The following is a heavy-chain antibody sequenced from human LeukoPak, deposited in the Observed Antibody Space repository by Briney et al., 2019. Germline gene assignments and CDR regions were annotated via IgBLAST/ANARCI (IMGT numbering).Heavy chain of an antibody. CDR2: IIPILGIA. D-gene: IGHD6-19*01. V-gene: IGHV1-69*04. CDR1: GGTFSSYT. J-gene: IGHJ4*02. CDR3: ARDTSSGWYGASDY. Sequence: GSSVKVSCKATGGTFSSYTISWVRQAPGQGLEWMGRIIPILGIANNAQKFQGRVTITADKSTSTDYMELSSLRSEDTAVYYCARDTSSGWYGASDYWGQGTLVTVSS.